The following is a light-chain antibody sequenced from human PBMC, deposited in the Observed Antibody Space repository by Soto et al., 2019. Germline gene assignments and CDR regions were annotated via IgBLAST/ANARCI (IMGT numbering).Light chain of an antibody. V-gene: IGLV2-14*01. CDR2: DVS. J-gene: IGLJ1*01. Sequence: QSVLTQPASVSGSPGQSITISCTGTSSDVGGYNYVSWYQHRPGKAPKLMIYDVSNRPSGVSNRFSGSKSGNTASLTISGLQGEDEADYYCVSYTSISTHVFGTGTKVTVL. CDR1: SSDVGGYNY. CDR3: VSYTSISTHV.